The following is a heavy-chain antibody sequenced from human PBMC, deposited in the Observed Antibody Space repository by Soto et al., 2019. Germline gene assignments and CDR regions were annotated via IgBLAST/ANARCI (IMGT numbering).Heavy chain of an antibody. CDR2: FDPEDGET. J-gene: IGHJ6*03. Sequence: GASVKVSCKASVYTFTSYDINWLRQATGKGLEWMGGFDPEDGETIYAQKFQGRVTMTEDTSTDTAYMELSSLRSEDTAVYYCATGYYYYYYLDVWGKGTTVTVSS. V-gene: IGHV1-24*01. CDR1: VYTFTSYD. CDR3: ATGYYYYYYLDV.